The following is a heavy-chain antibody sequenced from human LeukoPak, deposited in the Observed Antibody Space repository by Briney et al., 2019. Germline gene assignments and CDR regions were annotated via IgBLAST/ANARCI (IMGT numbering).Heavy chain of an antibody. CDR3: SDVTGSY. V-gene: IGHV3-21*01. Sequence: GGSLRLSCAASRFTSSSYKMNWVLQAPGKGLEWGSFISSSSSHIYYADSVKGRFTISRDNAKSSLYLQMNSLRAEDTAVYYCSDVTGSYWGQGTLVTVSS. CDR2: ISSSSSHI. CDR1: RFTSSSYK. D-gene: IGHD3-10*02. J-gene: IGHJ4*02.